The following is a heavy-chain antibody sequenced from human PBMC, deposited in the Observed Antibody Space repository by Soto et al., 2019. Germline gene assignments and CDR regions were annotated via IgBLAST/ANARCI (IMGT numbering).Heavy chain of an antibody. V-gene: IGHV5-51*01. D-gene: IGHD2-15*01. CDR2: INPGDSDT. CDR1: GYGFTSYW. CDR3: ARQRDGGLLDK. Sequence: PGESLKISCEASGYGFTSYWIGWVRQMPGKGLEWMGIINPGDSDTRYSPSFQGQVTFSTDKSINTAYLQWSSLKASDTAMYYCARQRDGGLLDKWGRGTLVTVSS. J-gene: IGHJ4*02.